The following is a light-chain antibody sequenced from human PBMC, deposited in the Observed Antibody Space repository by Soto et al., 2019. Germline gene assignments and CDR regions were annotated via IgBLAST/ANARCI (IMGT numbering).Light chain of an antibody. CDR2: GAS. V-gene: IGKV3-20*01. J-gene: IGKJ1*01. CDR1: QSVSRSY. Sequence: EIVLTQSPGTLSLSPGDRAPLSCRASQSVSRSYLGWYQQNPGQAPRLLMYGASIRAAGVPDRFSGSGSGTEFTLTISRLEPEDFTVYYCHHYETFGQGTKVDIK. CDR3: HHYET.